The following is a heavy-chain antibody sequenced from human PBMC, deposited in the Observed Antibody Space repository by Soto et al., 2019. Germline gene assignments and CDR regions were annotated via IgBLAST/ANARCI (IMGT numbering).Heavy chain of an antibody. Sequence: PGGSLRLSCAASGFIFTNYAMSWVRQAPGKGLEWVGRIKSKTDGGTTDYAAPVKGRFTISRDDSKNTLYLQMNSLKTEDTAVYYWTTDKAPQYYDSSGYDYWGQGTLVTVSS. CDR3: TTDKAPQYYDSSGYDY. J-gene: IGHJ4*02. CDR1: GFIFTNYA. V-gene: IGHV3-15*01. CDR2: IKSKTDGGTT. D-gene: IGHD3-22*01.